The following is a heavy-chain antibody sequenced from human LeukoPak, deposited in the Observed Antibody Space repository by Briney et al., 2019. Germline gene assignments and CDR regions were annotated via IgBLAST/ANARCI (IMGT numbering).Heavy chain of an antibody. Sequence: SETLSLTCSVSGGSISSYFWSWIRQPAGKGLEWIGRIYSSGSTNYKSSLKGRITMSVDTSKNQFSLRLSSVTAADTAMYYCAREENDAFDIWGQGTMVTVFS. D-gene: IGHD5-24*01. V-gene: IGHV4-4*07. CDR2: IYSSGST. CDR3: AREENDAFDI. CDR1: GGSISSYF. J-gene: IGHJ3*02.